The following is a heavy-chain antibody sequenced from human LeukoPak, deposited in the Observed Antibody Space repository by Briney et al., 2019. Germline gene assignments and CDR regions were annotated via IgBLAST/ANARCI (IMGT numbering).Heavy chain of an antibody. D-gene: IGHD6-25*01. CDR1: SGSISTYY. CDR3: ARWAATSASDI. CDR2: IYTSGST. V-gene: IGHV4-4*07. Sequence: NTSETLSLTCTVSSGSISTYYWTWIRQPAAKGLEWIGRIYTSGSTNYNPSLKSRVTMSVNTSKNQFSLKLSSVTAADTAIYYCARWAATSASDIWGPGTMVTVSS. J-gene: IGHJ3*02.